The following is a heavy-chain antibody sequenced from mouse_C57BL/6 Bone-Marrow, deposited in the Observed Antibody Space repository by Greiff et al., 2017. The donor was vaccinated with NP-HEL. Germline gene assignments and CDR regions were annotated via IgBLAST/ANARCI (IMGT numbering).Heavy chain of an antibody. V-gene: IGHV1-64*01. D-gene: IGHD1-1*02. CDR3: ARWYCYYFDY. CDR2: IHPNSGST. Sequence: QVQLQQPGAELVKPGASVKLSCKASGYTFTSYWMHWVKQRPGQGLEWIVMIHPNSGSTNYNEKFKSKATLTVDKSSSTAYMQLSSLTSEDSAVYYCARWYCYYFDYWGQGTTLTVSS. J-gene: IGHJ2*01. CDR1: GYTFTSYW.